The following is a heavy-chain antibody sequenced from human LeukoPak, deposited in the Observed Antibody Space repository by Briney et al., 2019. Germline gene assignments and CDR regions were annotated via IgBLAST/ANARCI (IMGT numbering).Heavy chain of an antibody. CDR2: INAGNGNT. V-gene: IGHV1-3*01. Sequence: WASVKVSCKASGYTFTSYAMHWVRQAPGQRLEWMGWINAGNGNTGYAQKFQGRVTMTRNTSISTAYMELSSLRSEDTAVYYCARWFGEFDPYYYYYGMDVWGQGTTVTVSS. D-gene: IGHD3-10*01. CDR3: ARWFGEFDPYYYYYGMDV. CDR1: GYTFTSYA. J-gene: IGHJ6*02.